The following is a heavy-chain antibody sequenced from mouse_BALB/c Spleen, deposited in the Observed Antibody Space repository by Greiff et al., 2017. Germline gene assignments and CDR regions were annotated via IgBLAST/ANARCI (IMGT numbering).Heavy chain of an antibody. CDR3: VRQEGNYDAMDY. CDR2: IRSKSNNYAT. J-gene: IGHJ4*01. V-gene: IGHV10-1*02. CDR1: GFTFNTYA. Sequence: EVKLEESGGGLVQPKGSLKLSCAASGFTFNTYAMNWVRQAPGKGLEWVARIRSKSNNYATYYADSVKDRFTISRDDSQSMLYLQMNNLKTEDTAMYYCVRQEGNYDAMDYWGQGTSVTVSS.